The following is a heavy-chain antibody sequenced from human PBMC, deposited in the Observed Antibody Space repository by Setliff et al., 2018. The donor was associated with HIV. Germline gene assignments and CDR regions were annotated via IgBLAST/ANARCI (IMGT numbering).Heavy chain of an antibody. CDR1: GGSISSSSYY. CDR2: IYYSGST. CDR3: ARVGYHGSGRYSFDY. J-gene: IGHJ4*02. V-gene: IGHV4-39*01. D-gene: IGHD3-10*01. Sequence: SETLSLTCTVSGGSISSSSYYWGWIRQPPGKGLEWIGSIYYSGSTYYNPSLKSRVTISVDTPKNQFSLNLSSVTAAETAVYYCARVGYHGSGRYSFDYWGQGTLVTVSS.